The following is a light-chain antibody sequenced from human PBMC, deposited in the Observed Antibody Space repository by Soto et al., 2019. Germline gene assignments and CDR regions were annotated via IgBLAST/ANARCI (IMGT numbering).Light chain of an antibody. CDR2: DAS. CDR1: QSFRGL. Sequence: VLTQSAVTLSLSPGERATLSCRASQSFRGLLAWYQQKPGQAPRLLIFDASNRATGIPARFSGGGSGTEFTVTISSLQSEDFAIYYCQQYDIWPPYTFGQGTKVDIK. V-gene: IGKV3D-15*01. J-gene: IGKJ2*01. CDR3: QQYDIWPPYT.